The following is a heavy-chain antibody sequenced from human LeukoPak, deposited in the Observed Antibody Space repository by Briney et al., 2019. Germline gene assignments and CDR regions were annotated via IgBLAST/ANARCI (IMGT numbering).Heavy chain of an antibody. CDR2: INSDGSST. D-gene: IGHD3-22*01. CDR1: GFTFSSYW. CDR3: ARAGRGYYDSSGYYPFDY. V-gene: IGHV3-74*01. J-gene: IGHJ4*02. Sequence: PGGSLRLSCAASGFTFSSYWMHWVRRAPGKGLVWVSRINSDGSSTSYADSVKGRFTISRDNAKNTLYLQMNSLRAEDTAVYYCARAGRGYYDSSGYYPFDYWGQGTLVTVSS.